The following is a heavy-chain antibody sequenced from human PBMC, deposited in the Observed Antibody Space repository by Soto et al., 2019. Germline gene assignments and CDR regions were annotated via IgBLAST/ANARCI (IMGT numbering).Heavy chain of an antibody. CDR2: IKRDATEK. V-gene: IGHV3-7*05. CDR3: VRSEDARDCVSGSCGH. CDR1: GFTFSSYW. D-gene: IGHD2-15*01. J-gene: IGHJ4*02. Sequence: PGGSLRLSCAASGFTFSSYWMSWVRQVPGKGLEWVANIKRDATEKYYVDSVKGRFSISRDNAENLLYLQMNSLRAEDTAVYYCVRSEDARDCVSGSCGHWGQGTLVTVSS.